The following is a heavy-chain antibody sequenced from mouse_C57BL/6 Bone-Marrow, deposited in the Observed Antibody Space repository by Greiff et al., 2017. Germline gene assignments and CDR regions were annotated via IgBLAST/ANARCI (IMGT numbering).Heavy chain of an antibody. V-gene: IGHV1-7*01. CDR2: INPSSGYT. CDR1: GYTFTSYW. Sequence: QVQLQQSGAELAKPGASVKLSCKASGYTFTSYWMHWVKQRPGQGLEWIGYINPSSGYTKYKQKFKDKATLTADKSSSTAYMQLSSLTYEYSAVYYCARPEGQWWLPFAYWGQGTLVTVSA. CDR3: ARPEGQWWLPFAY. D-gene: IGHD2-3*01. J-gene: IGHJ3*01.